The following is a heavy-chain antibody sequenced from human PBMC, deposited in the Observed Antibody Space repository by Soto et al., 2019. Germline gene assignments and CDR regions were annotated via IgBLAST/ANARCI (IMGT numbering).Heavy chain of an antibody. D-gene: IGHD3-10*01. Sequence: SETLSLTGTVSGGCLSNYYWNWFRQPLGKGLEWIGYISYSVTTNYNPSLRSRVTLSVASSKNQFSLSVNSVTAADTAVYDCVSGFAVIRGKPPHEHLIDYWGLGILVTVSS. CDR2: ISYSVTT. CDR1: GGCLSNYY. CDR3: VSGFAVIRGKPPHEHLIDY. V-gene: IGHV4-59*12. J-gene: IGHJ4*02.